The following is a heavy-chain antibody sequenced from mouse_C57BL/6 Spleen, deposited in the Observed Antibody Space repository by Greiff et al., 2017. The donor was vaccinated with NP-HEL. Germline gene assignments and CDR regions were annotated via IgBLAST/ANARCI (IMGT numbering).Heavy chain of an antibody. CDR3: ARDERGPGWLAY. Sequence: EVQGVESGGGLVKPGGSLKLSCAASGFTFSSYAMSWVRQTPEKRLEWVATISDGGSYTYYPDNVKGRFTISRDNAKNNLYLQMSHLKSEDTAMYYCARDERGPGWLAYWGQGTLVTVSA. D-gene: IGHD3-3*01. J-gene: IGHJ3*01. V-gene: IGHV5-4*01. CDR2: ISDGGSYT. CDR1: GFTFSSYA.